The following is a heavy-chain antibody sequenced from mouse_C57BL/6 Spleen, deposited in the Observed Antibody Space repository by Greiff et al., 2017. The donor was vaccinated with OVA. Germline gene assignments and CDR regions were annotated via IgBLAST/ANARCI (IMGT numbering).Heavy chain of an antibody. Sequence: QVQLQQPGAELVKPGASVKLSCKASGYTFTSYWMQWVKQRPGQGLEWIGEIDPSDSYTNYNQQFKGKATLTVATSSSTAYMQLSSLTSEDSAVYYCARSLYYYGRGGYAMDYWGQGTSVTVSS. J-gene: IGHJ4*01. CDR1: GYTFTSYW. CDR2: IDPSDSYT. D-gene: IGHD1-1*01. V-gene: IGHV1-50*01. CDR3: ARSLYYYGRGGYAMDY.